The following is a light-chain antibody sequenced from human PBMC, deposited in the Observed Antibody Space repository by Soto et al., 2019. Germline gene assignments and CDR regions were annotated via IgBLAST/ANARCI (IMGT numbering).Light chain of an antibody. J-gene: IGKJ1*01. Sequence: PGDSAALSCRATQSVTGNYLGWYRQKPGQAPRLLMYAISTRAADIPDRFSGSGSGTDFTLTITRLEPEDSAVYYCQQDSNSPWTFGQGTRVEI. CDR1: QSVTGNY. CDR3: QQDSNSPWT. V-gene: IGKV3-20*01. CDR2: AIS.